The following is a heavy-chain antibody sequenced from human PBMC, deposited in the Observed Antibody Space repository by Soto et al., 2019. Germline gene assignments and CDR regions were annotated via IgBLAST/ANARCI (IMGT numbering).Heavy chain of an antibody. Sequence: EVQLLESGGGLVQAGGSLRLSCAASGFTFSNYAMSWVRQAPGKGLEWVSGISGSGGCRYNSDSVQGRVTLSRSNSKIAMFIQMNSLRVENTALYYCAKVGCHYFDFSAYWGDFYYSGQLSLVT. CDR1: GFTFSNYA. D-gene: IGHD3-22*01. V-gene: IGHV3-23*01. CDR2: ISGSGGCR. CDR3: AKVGCHYFDFSAYWGDFYY. J-gene: IGHJ4*02.